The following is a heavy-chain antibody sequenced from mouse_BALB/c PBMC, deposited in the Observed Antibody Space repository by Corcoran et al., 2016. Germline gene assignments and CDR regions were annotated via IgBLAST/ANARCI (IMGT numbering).Heavy chain of an antibody. Sequence: QIQLVQSGPELKKPGETVKISCKASGYTFTNYGMNWVKQAPGKGLKWMGWINTYTGEPTYADDFKGRFAFSLETSASTAYLQINNLKNEDMATYFCASARATFAYWGQGTLVTVSA. V-gene: IGHV9-1*02. CDR2: INTYTGEP. CDR3: ASARATFAY. D-gene: IGHD3-1*01. CDR1: GYTFTNYG. J-gene: IGHJ3*01.